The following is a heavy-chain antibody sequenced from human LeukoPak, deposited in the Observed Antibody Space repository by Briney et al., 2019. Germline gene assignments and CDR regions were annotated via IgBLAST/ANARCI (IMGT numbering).Heavy chain of an antibody. V-gene: IGHV4-34*01. Sequence: SETLSLTCAVYDGSFSDYYWSWLRQFPGEGLEWIGEINYSGSATYSPSLKSRVTILVDTSKNQFSLKLSSVTAADTAVYYCARGGVRGVIIDYWGQGTLVTVSS. D-gene: IGHD3-10*01. CDR1: DGSFSDYY. J-gene: IGHJ4*02. CDR3: ARGGVRGVIIDY. CDR2: INYSGSA.